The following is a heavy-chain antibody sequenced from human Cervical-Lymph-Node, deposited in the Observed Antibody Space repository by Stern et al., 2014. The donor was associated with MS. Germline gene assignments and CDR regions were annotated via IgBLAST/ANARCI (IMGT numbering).Heavy chain of an antibody. CDR2: IYPSDSDT. D-gene: IGHD3-10*01. CDR3: ARRGDEAVYGLDV. Sequence: EVQLVESGAEVKKPGESLKISCKGSGYRFSSHWTGWVRQMPGKGPGYMGIIYPSDSDTRYSPSFQGRVPISVDKSINIAYLQWSSLKPSDTAIYYCARRGDEAVYGLDVWGPGTTVTVSS. V-gene: IGHV5-51*03. J-gene: IGHJ6*02. CDR1: GYRFSSHW.